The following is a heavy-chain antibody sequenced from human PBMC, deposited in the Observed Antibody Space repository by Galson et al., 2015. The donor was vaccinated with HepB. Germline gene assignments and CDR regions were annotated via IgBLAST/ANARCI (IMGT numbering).Heavy chain of an antibody. CDR3: AKDDDFWSGYPGAPFDY. CDR2: ISGSGGST. CDR1: GFTFSSYA. D-gene: IGHD3-3*01. Sequence: SLRLSCAASGFTFSSYAMSWVRQAPGKGLEWVSAISGSGGSTYYADSVKGRFTISRDNSKNTLYLQMNSLRAEDTAVYYCAKDDDFWSGYPGAPFDYWGQGTLVTVSS. V-gene: IGHV3-23*01. J-gene: IGHJ4*02.